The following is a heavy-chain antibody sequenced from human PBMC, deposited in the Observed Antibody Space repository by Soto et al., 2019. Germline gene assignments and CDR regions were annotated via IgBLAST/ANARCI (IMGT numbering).Heavy chain of an antibody. CDR1: GFTFSSYS. CDR3: ALSGYSYEHYYYYGMDV. CDR2: ISSSSSTI. V-gene: IGHV3-48*02. D-gene: IGHD5-18*01. J-gene: IGHJ6*02. Sequence: EVQLVESGGGLVQPGGSLRLSCAASGFTFSSYSMNWVRQAPGKGLEWVSYISSSSSTIYYADSVKGRFTISRDNAKNSLYLQMNSLRDEDTAVYYCALSGYSYEHYYYYGMDVWGQGTTVTVSS.